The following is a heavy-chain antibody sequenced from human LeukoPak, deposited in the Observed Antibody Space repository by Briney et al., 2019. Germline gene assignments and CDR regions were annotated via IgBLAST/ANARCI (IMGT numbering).Heavy chain of an antibody. V-gene: IGHV4-61*02. D-gene: IGHD2-15*01. Sequence: SETLSLTCTVSGGSISSGSYYWSWIRQPAGKGLEWIGRIYTSGSTNYNPSLKGRVTISVDTSKNQFSLKLSSVTAADTAVYYCARGAMGCSGGSCYFRDLDYWGQGTLVTVSS. CDR1: GGSISSGSYY. J-gene: IGHJ4*02. CDR3: ARGAMGCSGGSCYFRDLDY. CDR2: IYTSGST.